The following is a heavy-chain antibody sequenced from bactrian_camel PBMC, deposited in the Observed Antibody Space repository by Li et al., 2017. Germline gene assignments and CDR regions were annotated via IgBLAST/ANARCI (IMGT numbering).Heavy chain of an antibody. V-gene: IGHV3-2*01. CDR3: AAGIKVWECYSAPSPGLASDYDD. J-gene: IGHJ4*01. CDR1: AFTFSSYY. Sequence: HVQLVESGGGLVEPGGFLRLSCAASAFTFSSYYISWVRQAPGKGLEWVSSIYTGGGAYAYADSVKGRFTISQDTTTKTLYLQMNNLNPEDTAMYYCAAGIKVWECYSAPSPGLASDYDDWGPGTQVTVS. D-gene: IGHD3*01. CDR2: IYTGGGAY.